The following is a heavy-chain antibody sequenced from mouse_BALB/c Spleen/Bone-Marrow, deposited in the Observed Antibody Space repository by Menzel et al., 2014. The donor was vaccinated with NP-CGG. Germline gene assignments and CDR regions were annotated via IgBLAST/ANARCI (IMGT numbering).Heavy chain of an antibody. CDR2: ISDGGSYT. CDR1: GFTFSDYY. D-gene: IGHD1-1*01. CDR3: ARGSSYFDY. Sequence: EVQLVESGGGLVKPGGSLKLSCAASGFTFSDYYMYWVRQTPEKRLEWVATISDGGSYTYYPDSVKGRFTISRDNAKNNLCLQMSSLKAEYPAMYYCARGSSYFDYWGQGTTLTVSS. V-gene: IGHV5-4*02. J-gene: IGHJ2*01.